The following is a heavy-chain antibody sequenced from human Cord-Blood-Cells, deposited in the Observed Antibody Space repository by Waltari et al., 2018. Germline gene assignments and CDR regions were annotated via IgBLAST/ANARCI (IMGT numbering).Heavy chain of an antibody. CDR2: TNPNSGGA. CDR3: ARGEDIVAMDDFDY. D-gene: IGHD5-12*01. CDR1: GYTFTGYY. J-gene: IGHJ4*02. V-gene: IGHV1-2*02. Sequence: QVQLVPSGAEVKKPGASVKVSCKASGYTFTGYYMHWVRQAPGQGLEWKGSTNPNSGGANDARKLQGRVTMTRDTSISTAYMELGSLRSDDTAVYYCARGEDIVAMDDFDYWGQGTLVTVSS.